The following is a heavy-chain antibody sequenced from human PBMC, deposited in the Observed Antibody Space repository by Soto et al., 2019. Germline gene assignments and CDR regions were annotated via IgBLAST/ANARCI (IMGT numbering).Heavy chain of an antibody. CDR1: GFSLTTSGVG. CDR3: AHRVLRTVFGLVTTTAIYFDF. J-gene: IGHJ4*02. V-gene: IGHV2-5*02. CDR2: IYWDDDK. D-gene: IGHD3-3*01. Sequence: QITLNESGPTVVRPTETLTLTCRFSGFSLTTSGVGVGWIRQSPGKAPERLALIYWDDDKRYSASLKSRLTSTKDTSKNQVVLTVSDLDPTDTAIYYCAHRVLRTVFGLVTTTAIYFDFWGQGTPVAVSS.